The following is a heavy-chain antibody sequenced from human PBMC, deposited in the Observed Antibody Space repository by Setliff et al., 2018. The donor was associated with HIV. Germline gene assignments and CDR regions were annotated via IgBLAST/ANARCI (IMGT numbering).Heavy chain of an antibody. CDR1: GFTFSTHG. J-gene: IGHJ4*02. D-gene: IGHD6-13*01. CDR2: ISYDGTSK. Sequence: GGSLRLSCAASGFTFSTHGMHWVRQAPGKGLEWVAIISYDGTSKHYADSGKGRFTISRDNSKNTLYLHMNNLRGDDTAVYYCAKNLYRSGWSPLDYWGQGTLVTVSS. CDR3: AKNLYRSGWSPLDY. V-gene: IGHV3-30*18.